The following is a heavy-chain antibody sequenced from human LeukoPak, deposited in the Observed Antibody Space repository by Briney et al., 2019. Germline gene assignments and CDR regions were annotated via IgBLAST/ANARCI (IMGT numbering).Heavy chain of an antibody. V-gene: IGHV3-64*01. CDR1: GFTFSNYA. D-gene: IGHD1-26*01. CDR2: ISSNGVST. Sequence: GGSLRLSCAASGFTFSNYAMHWARQAPGKGLEYVSAISSNGVSTNYANFVKGRLTISRDNSKNTLFLQMGSLRAEDMAVYFCARRPDSGSYYVDYWGQGTLVTVSS. CDR3: ARRPDSGSYYVDY. J-gene: IGHJ4*02.